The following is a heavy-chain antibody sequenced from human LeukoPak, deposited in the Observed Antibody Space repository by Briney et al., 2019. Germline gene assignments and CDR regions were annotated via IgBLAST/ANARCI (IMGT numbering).Heavy chain of an antibody. CDR2: TYYSGST. V-gene: IGHV4-59*08. CDR3: ANYHDYSNFQGAYYLDY. Sequence: PSETLSLTCTVSGGSISGYYWSWIRQPPGKGLEWIGNTYYSGSTNYNPYLKSRVTISVDTSKNQFSLKLSSVTAADTAVYYCANYHDYSNFQGAYYLDYWGQGTLVTVSS. J-gene: IGHJ4*02. CDR1: GGSISGYY. D-gene: IGHD4-11*01.